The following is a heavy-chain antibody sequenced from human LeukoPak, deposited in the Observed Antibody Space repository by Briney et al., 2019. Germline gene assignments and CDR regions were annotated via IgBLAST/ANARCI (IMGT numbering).Heavy chain of an antibody. CDR1: DGSFNFYF. Sequence: SETLSLTCPVSDGSFNFYFWHWSRQPPGKGLDWIGEIDNRGSTQYNPSLRSRVTISVDTSRNQFSLELTSVTAADTAVYFCARDSHSGFQWGQGTLVTVSS. J-gene: IGHJ4*02. CDR2: IDNRGST. D-gene: IGHD3-10*01. CDR3: ARDSHSGFQ. V-gene: IGHV4-34*01.